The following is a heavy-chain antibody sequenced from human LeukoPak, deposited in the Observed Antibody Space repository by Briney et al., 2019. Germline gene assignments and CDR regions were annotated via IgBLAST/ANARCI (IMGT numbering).Heavy chain of an antibody. D-gene: IGHD3-9*01. Sequence: SETLSLTCAVYGGSFSGYYWSWIRQPPGKGLEWIGEINHSGSTNYNPSLKSRVTISVDTSKKQCSLKLSSVTAADTAVYYCARGRRYPTRFDPWGQGTLVTVSS. V-gene: IGHV4-34*01. CDR2: INHSGST. J-gene: IGHJ5*02. CDR3: ARGRRYPTRFDP. CDR1: GGSFSGYY.